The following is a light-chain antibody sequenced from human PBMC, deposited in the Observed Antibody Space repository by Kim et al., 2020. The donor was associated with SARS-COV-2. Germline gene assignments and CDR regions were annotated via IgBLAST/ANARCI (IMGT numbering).Light chain of an antibody. V-gene: IGLV4-69*01. J-gene: IGLJ3*02. CDR2: VNSDGSH. CDR3: QTWGPGIRV. Sequence: SVKLTSPLSIEHRTYAIACHQQQPGKGTRYLMKVNSDGSHSMGDGIPDRFSGSSSGAARYFTISSLQSEDEADYYCQTWGPGIRVFGGGTQLTVL. CDR1: IEHRTYA.